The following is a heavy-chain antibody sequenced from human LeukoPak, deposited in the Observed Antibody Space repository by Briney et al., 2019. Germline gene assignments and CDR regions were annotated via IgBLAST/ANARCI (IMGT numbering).Heavy chain of an antibody. V-gene: IGHV3-23*01. CDR3: AKYEGAVTTNWYFDV. J-gene: IGHJ2*01. D-gene: IGHD4-17*01. CDR1: GFTFSTYA. CDR2: MSGKT. Sequence: GGSLRLSCAASGFTFSTYAMSWVRQAPGKGLEWVSTMSGKTYYADSVRGRFTISRDNSKSTLYLQMNSLRAEDTAIYYCAKYEGAVTTNWYFDVWGRGTLVTASS.